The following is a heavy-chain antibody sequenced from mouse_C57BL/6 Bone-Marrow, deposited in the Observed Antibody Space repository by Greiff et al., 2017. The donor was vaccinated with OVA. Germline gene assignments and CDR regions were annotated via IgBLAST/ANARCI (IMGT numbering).Heavy chain of an antibody. CDR1: GYSFTSYY. J-gene: IGHJ3*01. V-gene: IGHV1-66*01. CDR3: ANYYGSSWFAY. Sequence: VQLQQSGPELVKPGASVKISCKASGYSFTSYYIHWVKQRPGQGLEWIGWIYPGSGNTKYNEKFKGKATLTADTSSSTAYMQLSSLTSEDSAVYYCANYYGSSWFAYWGQGTLVTVSA. CDR2: IYPGSGNT. D-gene: IGHD1-1*01.